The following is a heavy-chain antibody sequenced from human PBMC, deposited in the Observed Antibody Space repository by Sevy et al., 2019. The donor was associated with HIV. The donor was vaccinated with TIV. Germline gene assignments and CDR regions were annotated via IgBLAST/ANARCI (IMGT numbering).Heavy chain of an antibody. V-gene: IGHV1-24*01. Sequence: ASVKVSCKVSGYTLTALSMHWVRQAPGKVPEWMGGFDEDGEIMYAQKFQGRVTMTADTSTDTAYMELSSLRSEDTAMYYCATDIVVGRDYWGQGTLVTVSS. CDR3: ATDIVVGRDY. CDR1: GYTLTALS. J-gene: IGHJ4*02. D-gene: IGHD2-2*01. CDR2: FDEDGEI.